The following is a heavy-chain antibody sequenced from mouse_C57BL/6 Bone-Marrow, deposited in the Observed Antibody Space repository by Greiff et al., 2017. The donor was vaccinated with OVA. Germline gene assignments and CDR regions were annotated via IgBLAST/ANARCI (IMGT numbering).Heavy chain of an antibody. CDR2: INPYNGGT. CDR1: GYTFTDYY. J-gene: IGHJ3*01. V-gene: IGHV1-19*01. Sequence: DVQLQESGPVLVKPGASVKMSCKASGYTFTDYYMNWVKQSHGKSLEWIGVINPYNGGTSYNQKFKGKATLTVDKSSSTAYMELNSLTSEDSAVYYCARELIYDGPYGFAYWGQGTLVTVSA. D-gene: IGHD2-3*01. CDR3: ARELIYDGPYGFAY.